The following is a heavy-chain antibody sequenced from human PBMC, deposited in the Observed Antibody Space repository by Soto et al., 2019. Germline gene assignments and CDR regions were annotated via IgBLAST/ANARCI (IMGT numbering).Heavy chain of an antibody. D-gene: IGHD3-16*02. CDR3: VRHVTTGTYRGFLDY. CDR1: GGSISSSDYH. J-gene: IGHJ4*02. CDR2: IYYGGSA. V-gene: IGHV4-39*01. Sequence: QLQLQESGPGLVTPSETLSLTCTVSGGSISSSDYHWDWIRQPPGKGLEWIGAIYYGGSAYYNPSLKSRVTMSVDTSKNQLSLKLSSVTATDTAVFYCVRHVTTGTYRGFLDYWGQGTLVTVSS.